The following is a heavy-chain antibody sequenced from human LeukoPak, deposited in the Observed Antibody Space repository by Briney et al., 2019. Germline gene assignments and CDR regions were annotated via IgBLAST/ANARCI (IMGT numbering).Heavy chain of an antibody. CDR2: INGGGDTT. D-gene: IGHD6-19*01. CDR3: ARESFKSLAGYLDY. Sequence: GGSLRLSCAASGFTFSNYAMTWFRQAPGKGLEWVSGINGGGDTTYYADSEKGRFTISRDNSRNTLYLQMNSLRVADTAVYFCARESFKSLAGYLDYWGQGSLVTVSS. V-gene: IGHV3-23*01. J-gene: IGHJ4*02. CDR1: GFTFSNYA.